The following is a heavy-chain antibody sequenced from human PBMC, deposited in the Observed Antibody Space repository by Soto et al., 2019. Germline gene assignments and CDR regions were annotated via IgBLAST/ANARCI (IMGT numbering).Heavy chain of an antibody. CDR1: GGTFSSNA. Sequence: ASVKVSCKASGGTFSSNAISWVRQAPGQGLEWMGGIIPIFGTANYAQKFQGRVTITADESTSTAYMELSSLRSEDTAVYYCARDKAGRRFGELLGGMDVWGQGTTVTVSS. CDR2: IIPIFGTA. D-gene: IGHD3-10*01. V-gene: IGHV1-69*13. CDR3: ARDKAGRRFGELLGGMDV. J-gene: IGHJ6*02.